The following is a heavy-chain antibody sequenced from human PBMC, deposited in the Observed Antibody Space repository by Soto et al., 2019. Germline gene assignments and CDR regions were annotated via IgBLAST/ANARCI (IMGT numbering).Heavy chain of an antibody. J-gene: IGHJ4*02. CDR3: ARWRYGDY. CDR1: GYGFTTYC. CDR2: ISAHNGNT. V-gene: IGHV1-18*01. Sequence: QVHLVQSGAEVKKPGASVKVSCKGSGYGFTTYCITWVRQSPGQGLEWMAWISAHNGNTNYAQKLQGRVTVTRDTSTSTAYMELRSLRSDDTAVYYCARWRYGDYWGQGALVTVSS. D-gene: IGHD1-1*01.